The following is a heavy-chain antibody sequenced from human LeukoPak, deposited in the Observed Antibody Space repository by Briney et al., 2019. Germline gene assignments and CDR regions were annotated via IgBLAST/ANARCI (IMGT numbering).Heavy chain of an antibody. Sequence: GSLRLSCVGAGFPFSDFHVSWIRQAPGKGLEWVSYITSGGGFKYYADSVKGRFSISRDDAKNSVFLQMNSLRVEDTAVYYCARVRPGSSGSYYRTSWGQGTLVTVSS. CDR1: GFPFSDFH. CDR2: ITSGGGFK. V-gene: IGHV3-11*04. J-gene: IGHJ4*02. D-gene: IGHD3-22*01. CDR3: ARVRPGSSGSYYRTS.